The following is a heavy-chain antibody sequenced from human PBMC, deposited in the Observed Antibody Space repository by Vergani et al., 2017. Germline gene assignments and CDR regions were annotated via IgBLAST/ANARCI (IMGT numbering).Heavy chain of an antibody. CDR2: INPNSGGT. CDR1: GYTFTGYY. D-gene: IGHD2-15*01. J-gene: IGHJ3*02. V-gene: IGHV1-2*02. Sequence: QVQLVQSGAEVKKPGASVKVSCKASGYTFTGYYMHWVRQAPGQGLEWMGWINPNSGGTNYAQKFQGRVTMTRDTSISTAYMELSRLRSDDTAVYYCARDPTYCSGGSCYVAAFDIWGQGTMVTVSS. CDR3: ARDPTYCSGGSCYVAAFDI.